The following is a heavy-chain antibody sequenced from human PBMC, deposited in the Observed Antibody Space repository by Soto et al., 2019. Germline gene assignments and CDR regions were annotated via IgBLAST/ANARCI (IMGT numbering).Heavy chain of an antibody. CDR2: IYYSGST. J-gene: IGHJ6*02. CDR3: ARSYDFWSGGGYYYYGMDV. D-gene: IGHD3-3*01. Sequence: SSETLSLTCTVSGGSISSYYWSWIRQPPGKGLEWIGYIYYSGSTNYNPSLKSRVTISVDTSKNQFSLKLSSVTAADTAVYYCARSYDFWSGGGYYYYGMDVWGQGTTVTVSS. CDR1: GGSISSYY. V-gene: IGHV4-59*01.